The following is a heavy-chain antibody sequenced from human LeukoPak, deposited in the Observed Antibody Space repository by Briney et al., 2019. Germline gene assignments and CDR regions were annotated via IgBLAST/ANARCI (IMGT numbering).Heavy chain of an antibody. Sequence: SETLSLTCTVSGGSISSSSYYWGWIRQPPGKGLEWIGSIYYSGSTYYNPSLKSRVTISVDTSKNQFSLKLSSVTAADTAVYYCARESTVTSAFDIWGQGTMVTVSS. J-gene: IGHJ3*02. CDR3: ARESTVTSAFDI. CDR2: IYYSGST. CDR1: GGSISSSSYY. V-gene: IGHV4-39*07. D-gene: IGHD4-17*01.